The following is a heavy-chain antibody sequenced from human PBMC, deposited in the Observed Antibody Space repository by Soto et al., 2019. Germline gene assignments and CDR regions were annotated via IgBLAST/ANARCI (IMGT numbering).Heavy chain of an antibody. CDR3: ARQDDILTGVDY. J-gene: IGHJ4*02. CDR2: VFSTGCT. V-gene: IGHV4-59*08. D-gene: IGHD3-9*01. Sequence: QVQLQESGPGLLKPSETLSLTCTVSGGSLNYYYWSWIRQPPGKGLEWIGFVFSTGCTNYNPALKSRVTISLDTSPNHVSLPLNSVTAADPAIYYCARQDDILTGVDYWGQGTLVTVSS. CDR1: GGSLNYYY.